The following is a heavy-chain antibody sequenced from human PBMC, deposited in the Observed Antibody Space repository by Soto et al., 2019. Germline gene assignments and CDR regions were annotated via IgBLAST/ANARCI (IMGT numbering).Heavy chain of an antibody. V-gene: IGHV1-69*04. J-gene: IGHJ6*03. CDR3: ARVAEMGTVTKGYYYYMDV. Sequence: QVQLVQSGAEVNKPGSSVKVSCKASGDTFSNHTISWVRQAPGQGLEWMGRIIPILGVANYAQKCQGRFTIISDKYTSKAYMELSSLRSADTAVYYCARVAEMGTVTKGYYYYMDVWGTGTTVTVSS. CDR2: IIPILGVA. D-gene: IGHD4-17*01. CDR1: GDTFSNHT.